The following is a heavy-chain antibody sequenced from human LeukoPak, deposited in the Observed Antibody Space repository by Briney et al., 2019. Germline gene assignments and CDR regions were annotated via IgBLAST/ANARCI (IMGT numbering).Heavy chain of an antibody. J-gene: IGHJ5*02. V-gene: IGHV7-4-1*02. CDR3: ATVRSVVVAATYNWFDP. Sequence: ASVKVSCKASGYTFTSYAMNWVRQAPGQGLEWMGWINTNTGNPTYAQGFTGRFVFSLDTSVSTAYLQISSLKAEDTAVYYCATVRSVVVAATYNWFDPWGQGTLVTVSS. D-gene: IGHD2-15*01. CDR1: GYTFTSYA. CDR2: INTNTGNP.